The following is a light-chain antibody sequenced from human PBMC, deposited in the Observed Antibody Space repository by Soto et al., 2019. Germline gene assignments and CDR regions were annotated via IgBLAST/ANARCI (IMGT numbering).Light chain of an antibody. V-gene: IGKV3-20*01. CDR3: QQYGSSPMT. J-gene: IGKJ1*01. CDR2: GAS. CDR1: QSVSNQ. Sequence: EIVMTQSQATLSLSPVEIATLSCRASQSVSNQLAWYQQKPGQAPGLLIYGASSIATGIPERFSGSGSETDFTLTISRLEPEDFGLYYCQQYGSSPMTFGQGTKVDIK.